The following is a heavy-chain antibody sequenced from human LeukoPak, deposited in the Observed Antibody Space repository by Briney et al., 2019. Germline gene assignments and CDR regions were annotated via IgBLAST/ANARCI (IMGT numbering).Heavy chain of an antibody. Sequence: SQTLSLTCAISRDSVSSNSTAWNWIRQSPSRGLEWLGRTYYRSKWYNDYAVSVKSRITINPDTSKNQFSLQLNSVTPEDTAVYYCARCGIAAAAALYYYGMDVWGQGTTVTVSS. V-gene: IGHV6-1*01. J-gene: IGHJ6*02. CDR2: TYYRSKWYN. D-gene: IGHD6-13*01. CDR1: RDSVSSNSTA. CDR3: ARCGIAAAAALYYYGMDV.